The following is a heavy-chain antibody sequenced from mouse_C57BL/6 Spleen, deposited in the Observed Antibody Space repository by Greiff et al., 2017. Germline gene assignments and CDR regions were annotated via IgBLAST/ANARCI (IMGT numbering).Heavy chain of an antibody. CDR2: IYPGDGDT. CDR3: ARSGENSFDY. CDR1: GYAFSSSW. Sequence: QVQLQQSGPELVKPGASVKISCKASGYAFSSSWMNWVKQRPGKGLEWIGRIYPGDGDTNYNGKFKGKATLTADKSSSTAYMQLSSLTSEDSAVYFCARSGENSFDYWGQGTTLTVSS. J-gene: IGHJ2*01. D-gene: IGHD3-1*01. V-gene: IGHV1-82*01.